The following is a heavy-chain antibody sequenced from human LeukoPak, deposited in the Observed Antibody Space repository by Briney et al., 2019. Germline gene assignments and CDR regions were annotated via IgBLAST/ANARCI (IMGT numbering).Heavy chain of an antibody. J-gene: IGHJ4*02. Sequence: PSETLSLTCTVSGDSISSYYWSWIRQPPGKGLEWIGCSYYSGSTNYNPSLKSRVTISVDTSKNQFSLKLSSVTVADTAVYYCARDVVGGGNFDYWGQGTLVTVSS. CDR1: GDSISSYY. CDR3: ARDVVGGGNFDY. V-gene: IGHV4-59*01. CDR2: SYYSGST. D-gene: IGHD1-26*01.